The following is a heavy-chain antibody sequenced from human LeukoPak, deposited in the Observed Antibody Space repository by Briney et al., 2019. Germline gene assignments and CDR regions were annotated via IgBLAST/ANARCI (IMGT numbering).Heavy chain of an antibody. Sequence: GGSLRLSCAASGFTVSSNYMSWVRQAPGKGLEWISYISSSGSTIDYADSVKGRFTISRDNAKNSLYLQMNSLRAEDTAVYYCSRLRGYSYGYGDYWGQGTLVTVSS. CDR1: GFTVSSNY. D-gene: IGHD5-18*01. V-gene: IGHV3-11*01. CDR2: ISSSGSTI. CDR3: SRLRGYSYGYGDY. J-gene: IGHJ4*02.